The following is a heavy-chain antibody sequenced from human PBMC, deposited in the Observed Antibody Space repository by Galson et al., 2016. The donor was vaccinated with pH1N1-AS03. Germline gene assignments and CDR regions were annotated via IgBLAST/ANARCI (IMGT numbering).Heavy chain of an antibody. V-gene: IGHV3-11*01. Sequence: SLRLSCATSGFTISDYYMSWIRQTPGKGLEWIAYISSAGKTTYYGDSVKGRFTISRDHARNSLYLQLNRLRADDTAVYYCARDLLKYYIDSGSNAPGYGGLGTLVTVSS. J-gene: IGHJ1*01. CDR2: ISSAGKTT. CDR3: ARDLLKYYIDSGSNAPGY. D-gene: IGHD3-10*01. CDR1: GFTISDYY.